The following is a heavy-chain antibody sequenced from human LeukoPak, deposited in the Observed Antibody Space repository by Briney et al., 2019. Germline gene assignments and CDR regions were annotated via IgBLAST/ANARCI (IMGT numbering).Heavy chain of an antibody. CDR2: ISGSGGST. V-gene: IGHV3-23*01. CDR3: AKDRGGGATHYDY. CDR1: GFTFSSYG. Sequence: GGSLRLSCAASGFTFSSYGMSWVRQAPGKGLEWVSTISGSGGSTYYADSVKGRFTISRDNSKNTLYLQMNSLRAEDTAVYYCAKDRGGGATHYDYWGQGTLVTVSS. D-gene: IGHD1-26*01. J-gene: IGHJ4*02.